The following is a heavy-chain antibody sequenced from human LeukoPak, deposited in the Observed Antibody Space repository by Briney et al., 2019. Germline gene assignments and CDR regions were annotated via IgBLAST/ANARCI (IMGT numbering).Heavy chain of an antibody. CDR1: GFTFDDYA. J-gene: IGHJ6*02. Sequence: GRSLRLSCAASGFTFDDYAMHWVRRAPGKGLEWVSGISWNSGSIGYADSVKGRFTISRDNAKNSLYLQMNSLRAEDTALYYCAKEGGYSSSWTQDYGMDVWGQGTTVTVSS. CDR2: ISWNSGSI. CDR3: AKEGGYSSSWTQDYGMDV. V-gene: IGHV3-9*01. D-gene: IGHD6-13*01.